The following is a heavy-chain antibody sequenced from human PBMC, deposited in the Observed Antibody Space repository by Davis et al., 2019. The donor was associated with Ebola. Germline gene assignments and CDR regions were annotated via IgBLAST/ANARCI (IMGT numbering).Heavy chain of an antibody. CDR1: GGSITSNNYY. J-gene: IGHJ2*01. D-gene: IGHD4-17*01. CDR2: FYTDERT. CDR3: ARHVDGDFWYFDL. V-gene: IGHV3-53*01. Sequence: ETLSLTCTVSGGSITSNNYYWGWIRQPPGKGPEWVAVFYTDERTYYADSVKGRFTVSRDNSENMLYLQMSTLRVEDTAVYYCARHVDGDFWYFDLWGRGTRVTVSS.